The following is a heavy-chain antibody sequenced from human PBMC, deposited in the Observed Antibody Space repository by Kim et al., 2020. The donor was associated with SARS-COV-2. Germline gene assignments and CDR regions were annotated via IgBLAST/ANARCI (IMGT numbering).Heavy chain of an antibody. CDR1: GYNFTNYW. J-gene: IGHJ4*02. Sequence: GESLKISCKASGYNFTNYWIGWVRQEPGKGLEWLGIIYPADSDARYSPSFQGQVTISAERSINTAALQWSSMKASATGMYYYARHDGGGASSGWYGEDVASRFVYRGQGTQVTLSS. V-gene: IGHV5-51*01. CDR2: IYPADSDA. D-gene: IGHD6-19*01. CDR3: ARHDGGGASSGWYGEDVASRFVY.